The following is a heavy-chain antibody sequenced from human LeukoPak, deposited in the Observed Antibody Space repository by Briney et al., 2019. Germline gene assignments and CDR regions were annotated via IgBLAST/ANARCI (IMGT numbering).Heavy chain of an antibody. V-gene: IGHV1-2*02. CDR1: GYTFTDYY. CDR2: ISPNSGGT. D-gene: IGHD3-16*01. J-gene: IGHJ5*02. Sequence: ASVRVSCKASGYTFTDYYMHWVRQAPGQGLEWMGWISPNSGGTNYAQKFQGRVTMTRDTSISTAYMELSRLRSDDTAVYYRARDYVGDNWFDPWGQGTLVTVSS. CDR3: ARDYVGDNWFDP.